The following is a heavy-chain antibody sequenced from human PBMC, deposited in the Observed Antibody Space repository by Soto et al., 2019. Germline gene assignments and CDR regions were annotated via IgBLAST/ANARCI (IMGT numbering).Heavy chain of an antibody. V-gene: IGHV4-4*02. CDR2: SHQSGNT. CDR3: TRDSSRVY. J-gene: IGHJ4*02. CDR1: GVSISSHDW. Sequence: QVQLQESGPGLVKPSGTLSLTCAVSGVSISSHDWWTWVRQPPGKGLEWIGESHQSGNTNYNSSLESRVTISVDKSKNQFSLKLTSVTVADTAVYCATRDSSRVYWGQGTLVTVSS. D-gene: IGHD6-13*01.